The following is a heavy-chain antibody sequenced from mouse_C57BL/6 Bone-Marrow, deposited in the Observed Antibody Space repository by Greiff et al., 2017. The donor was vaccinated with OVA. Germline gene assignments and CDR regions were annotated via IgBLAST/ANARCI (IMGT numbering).Heavy chain of an antibody. CDR3: AIPLTTIVKEKRYYYAMDY. V-gene: IGHV1-74*01. Sequence: QVQLQQPGAELVKPGASVKVSCKASGYTFTSYWMHWVKQRPGQGLEWIGRIHPSDSDTNYNHKFKGKATLTVDKSSSTAYMQLSSLTSEDSAVYYCAIPLTTIVKEKRYYYAMDYWGQGTSVTVSS. D-gene: IGHD2-5*01. CDR2: IHPSDSDT. CDR1: GYTFTSYW. J-gene: IGHJ4*01.